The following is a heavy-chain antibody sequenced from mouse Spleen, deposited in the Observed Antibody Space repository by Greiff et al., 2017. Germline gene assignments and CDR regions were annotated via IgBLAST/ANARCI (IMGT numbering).Heavy chain of an antibody. CDR3: ARSSPYGNYRYFDY. CDR2: IDPSDSYT. J-gene: IGHJ2*01. CDR1: GYTFTSYW. D-gene: IGHD2-10*02. V-gene: IGHV1-59*01. Sequence: QVQLQQPGAELVRPGTSVKLSCKASGYTFTSYWMHWVKQRPGQGLEWIGVIDPSDSYTNYNQKFKGKATLPVATSSSTAYMQLSSLTSEDSAVYYCARSSPYGNYRYFDYWGQGTTLTVSS.